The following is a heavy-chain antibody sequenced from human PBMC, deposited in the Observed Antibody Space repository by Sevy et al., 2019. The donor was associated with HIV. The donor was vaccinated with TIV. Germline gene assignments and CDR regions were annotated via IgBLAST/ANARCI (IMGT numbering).Heavy chain of an antibody. V-gene: IGHV1-69*13. D-gene: IGHD2-2*01. CDR2: IIPIFGTA. CDR1: GGTFSSYA. CDR3: ARDPGYCSSTSCLTP. J-gene: IGHJ5*02. Sequence: ASVKVSCKASGGTFSSYAISWVRQAPGQGLEWMGGIIPIFGTANYAQKFQGRVTITADESTSTAYMELSSLRSEDTAVYYCARDPGYCSSTSCLTPWGQGTLVTVSS.